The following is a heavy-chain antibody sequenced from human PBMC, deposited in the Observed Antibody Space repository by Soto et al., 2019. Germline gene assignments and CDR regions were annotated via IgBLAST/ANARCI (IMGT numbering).Heavy chain of an antibody. CDR2: IVGSGGRT. CDR3: AKDPAGMYSSGWSPSFDF. D-gene: IGHD6-19*01. Sequence: EVQLLESGGGLVQPGGSLTLSCAASGFTFSAFALSWVRQAPGEGLEWVSGIVGSGGRTYYADSVKGRFTISRDNSKNTVYLQMSSLRAEDTAMYYCAKDPAGMYSSGWSPSFDFWGQGTQVTVSS. J-gene: IGHJ4*02. V-gene: IGHV3-23*01. CDR1: GFTFSAFA.